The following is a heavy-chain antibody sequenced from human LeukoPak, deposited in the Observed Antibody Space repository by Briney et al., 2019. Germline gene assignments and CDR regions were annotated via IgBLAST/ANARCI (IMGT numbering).Heavy chain of an antibody. V-gene: IGHV3-7*01. Sequence: GGSLRLSCAASGFTFSSYWLSWVRQAPGKGLEWVANIKEDGTEKYYVDSVKGRFTISRDNAENSLYLRMNSLRAEDTAVYYCAKSFTVTHNNWFDPWGQGTLVTVSS. CDR3: AKSFTVTHNNWFDP. J-gene: IGHJ5*02. CDR2: IKEDGTEK. D-gene: IGHD4-17*01. CDR1: GFTFSSYW.